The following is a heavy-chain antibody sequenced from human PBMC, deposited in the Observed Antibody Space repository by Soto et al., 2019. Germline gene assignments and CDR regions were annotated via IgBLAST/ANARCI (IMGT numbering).Heavy chain of an antibody. Sequence: PGEYLKISCKGSGYSFTSYWIGWVRQMPGKGLEWMGIIYPGDSDTRYSPSFQGQVTISADKPISTAYLQWSSLKASDTARYYCASATSASSHYGMDVCGQLATSTDSS. CDR2: IYPGDSDT. J-gene: IGHJ6*02. CDR1: GYSFTSYW. CDR3: ASATSASSHYGMDV. V-gene: IGHV5-51*01. D-gene: IGHD1-1*01.